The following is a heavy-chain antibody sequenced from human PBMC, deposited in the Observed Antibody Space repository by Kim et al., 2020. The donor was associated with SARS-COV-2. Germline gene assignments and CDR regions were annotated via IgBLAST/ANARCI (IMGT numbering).Heavy chain of an antibody. J-gene: IGHJ4*02. D-gene: IGHD6-19*01. CDR2: IKQDGSEK. V-gene: IGHV3-7*03. Sequence: GGSLRLSCAASGFTFSSYWMSWVRQAPGKGLEWVANIKQDGSEKYYVDSVKGRFTISRDNAKNSLYLQMNSLRAEDTAVYYCARDKYSSGWYVSDYWGQGTLVTVSS. CDR1: GFTFSSYW. CDR3: ARDKYSSGWYVSDY.